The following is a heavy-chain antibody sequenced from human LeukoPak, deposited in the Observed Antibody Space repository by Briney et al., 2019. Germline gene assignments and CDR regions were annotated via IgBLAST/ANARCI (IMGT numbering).Heavy chain of an antibody. CDR1: GFTFSSYE. V-gene: IGHV3-21*04. CDR2: ISWSSAYI. Sequence: PGGSLRLSCAASGFTFSSYEMNWVRQAPGKGLEWVSMISWSSAYIAYADSVKGRFTISRDNAKNSLFLQMNSLRPEDTAFYYCARDNSGTGSEHYFDSWGQGTLVTVSS. D-gene: IGHD3/OR15-3a*01. CDR3: ARDNSGTGSEHYFDS. J-gene: IGHJ4*02.